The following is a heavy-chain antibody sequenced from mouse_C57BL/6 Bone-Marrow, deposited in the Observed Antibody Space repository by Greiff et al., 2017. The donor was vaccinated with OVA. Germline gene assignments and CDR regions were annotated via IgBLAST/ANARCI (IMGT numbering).Heavy chain of an antibody. V-gene: IGHV1-18*01. CDR2: INPNNGGT. CDR3: ATYYYGILDY. Sequence: EVMLVESGPELVKPGASVKIPCKASGYTFTDYNMDWVKQSHGKSLEWIGDINPNNGGTIYNQKFKGKATLTVDKSSSTAYMELRSLTSEDTAVYYCATYYYGILDYWGQGTTLTVSS. D-gene: IGHD1-1*01. J-gene: IGHJ2*01. CDR1: GYTFTDYN.